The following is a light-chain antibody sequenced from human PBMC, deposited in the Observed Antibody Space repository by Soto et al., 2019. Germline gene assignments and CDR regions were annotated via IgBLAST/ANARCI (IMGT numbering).Light chain of an antibody. CDR3: QHYNDWPPAFT. J-gene: IGKJ3*01. CDR2: GAS. CDR1: QSLNRN. Sequence: EILMTQSPATLSVSPGERATLSCRASQSLNRNLAWYQQKPGQAPRLIIYGASTRASASPATFSGSGSGTEFTLTSSSLQSEDFALSYCQHYNDWPPAFTFGPGTKVDL. V-gene: IGKV3D-15*01.